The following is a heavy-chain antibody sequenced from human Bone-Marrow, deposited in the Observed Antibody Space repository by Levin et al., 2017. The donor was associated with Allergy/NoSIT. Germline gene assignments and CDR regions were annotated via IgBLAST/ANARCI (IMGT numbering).Heavy chain of an antibody. J-gene: IGHJ2*01. V-gene: IGHV3-48*01. CDR2: ISSSSSTI. D-gene: IGHD6-13*01. Sequence: GGSLRLSCAASGFTFSSYSMNWVRHAPGKGLEWVSYISSSSSTIYYADSVKGRFTISRDNAKNSLYLQMNSLRAEDTAVYYCARDLIAAVYFDLWGRGTLVTVSS. CDR3: ARDLIAAVYFDL. CDR1: GFTFSSYS.